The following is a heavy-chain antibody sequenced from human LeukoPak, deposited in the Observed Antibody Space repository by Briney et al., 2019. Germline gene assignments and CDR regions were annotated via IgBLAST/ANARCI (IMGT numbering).Heavy chain of an antibody. Sequence: ASVKVSCKASGYTFTSYDINWVRQATGQGLEWVGWMNPNSGNTGYAQKFQGRVTMTRNTSISTAYMELSSLRSEDTAVYYCARPGVVGATPPYCYYYGMDVWGQGTTVTVSS. D-gene: IGHD1-26*01. CDR2: MNPNSGNT. V-gene: IGHV1-8*01. CDR1: GYTFTSYD. J-gene: IGHJ6*02. CDR3: ARPGVVGATPPYCYYYGMDV.